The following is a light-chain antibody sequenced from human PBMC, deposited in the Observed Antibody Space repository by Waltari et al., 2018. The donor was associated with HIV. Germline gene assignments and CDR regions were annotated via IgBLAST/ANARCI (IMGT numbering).Light chain of an antibody. CDR2: LAS. CDR3: MHGQQTPV. CDR1: QSLLHNNGHNY. J-gene: IGKJ1*01. V-gene: IGKV2-28*01. Sequence: DIAMIQSPDSLAVSPGEPASISCRSSQSLLHNNGHNYLDWYIQRPGQAPKLLIYLASRRASGVPDRIAGSGSGTDFILKISRVEPEDVGVYYCMHGQQTPVFGQGTQVEV.